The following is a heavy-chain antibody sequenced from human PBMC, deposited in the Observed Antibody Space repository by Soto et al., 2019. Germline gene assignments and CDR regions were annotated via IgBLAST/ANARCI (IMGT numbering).Heavy chain of an antibody. CDR3: ARSLLKVILPLGY. V-gene: IGHV1-2*02. D-gene: IGHD3-3*02. CDR1: GYTFSGYY. CDR2: INTLSGDT. J-gene: IGHJ4*02. Sequence: QVQLVQSGAEVKKPGASVKVSCKASGYTFSGYYMHWVRQAPGQGLEWMGWINTLSGDTSFPQKFQGRLSMTRDTSIDTAFMEVSRLTSDGTAIYYCARSLLKVILPLGYWGQGTLVSVSS.